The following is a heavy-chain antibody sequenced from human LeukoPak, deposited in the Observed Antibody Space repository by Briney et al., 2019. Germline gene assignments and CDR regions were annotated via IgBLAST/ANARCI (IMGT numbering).Heavy chain of an antibody. CDR2: IIPILGIA. D-gene: IGHD7-27*01. J-gene: IGHJ4*02. V-gene: IGHV1-69*04. Sequence: GASVKVSCKASGGTFSSYAISWVRQAPGQGLEWMGRIIPILGIANYAQKFQGRVTITADKSTSTAYTELSSLRSEDTAVYYCAMGIASPYFDYWGQGTLVTVSS. CDR3: AMGIASPYFDY. CDR1: GGTFSSYA.